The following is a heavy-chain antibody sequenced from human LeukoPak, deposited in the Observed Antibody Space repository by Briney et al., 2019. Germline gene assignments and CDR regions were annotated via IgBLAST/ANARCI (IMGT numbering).Heavy chain of an antibody. CDR2: IYYSGST. CDR3: ARDGPSYYGSGSYLGWFDP. V-gene: IGHV4-59*01. J-gene: IGHJ3*01. Sequence: SETLSLTCTVSGGSISSYYWSWIRQPPGKGLEWIGYIYYSGSTNYNPSLKSRVTISVDTSKNQFSLKLSSVTAADTAVYYCARDGPSYYGSGSYLGWFDPWGQGTMVTVSS. CDR1: GGSISSYY. D-gene: IGHD3-10*01.